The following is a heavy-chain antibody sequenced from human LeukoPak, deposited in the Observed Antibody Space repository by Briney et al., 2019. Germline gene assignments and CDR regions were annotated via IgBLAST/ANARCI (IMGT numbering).Heavy chain of an antibody. Sequence: PGGSLRLSCAASGFTFSSYAMHWVRQAPGKGLEWVAVISYDGSNKYYADSVKGRFTISRDNSKNTLYLQMNSLRAEDTAVYYCARDLRVVDLYYFDYWGQGTLVTVSS. CDR3: ARDLRVVDLYYFDY. J-gene: IGHJ4*02. D-gene: IGHD2-15*01. V-gene: IGHV3-30-3*01. CDR2: ISYDGSNK. CDR1: GFTFSSYA.